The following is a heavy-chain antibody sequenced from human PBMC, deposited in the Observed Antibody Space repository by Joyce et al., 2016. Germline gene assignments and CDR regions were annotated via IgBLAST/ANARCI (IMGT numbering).Heavy chain of an antibody. CDR2: ISCDGSNE. CDR1: GFTFSNYA. Sequence: QVQLVESGGGVVQPGRSLRLSCAASGFTFSNYAMHWVRQAPGKGLEWVALISCDGSNEYYAASVKGRFTISRDNSENTLHLQMNSLRSGDTAVYYCARDRVAAAGAGIVDYWGQGTLVTVSS. D-gene: IGHD6-13*01. CDR3: ARDRVAAAGAGIVDY. J-gene: IGHJ4*02. V-gene: IGHV3-30-3*01.